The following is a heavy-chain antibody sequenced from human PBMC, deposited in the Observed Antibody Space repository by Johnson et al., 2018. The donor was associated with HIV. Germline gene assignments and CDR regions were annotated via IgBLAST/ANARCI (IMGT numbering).Heavy chain of an antibody. V-gene: IGHV3-66*02. Sequence: VQLVESGGGLVQPGGSLRLSCAASGFTFSSNYMSWVRQAPGQGLEWVSVIFSVGSAYYADSVKGRFIIARDNSKNMLYLQMNSLRAEDTAVYYCARGRERGMFDIWGQGTMVTVSS. CDR1: GFTFSSNY. D-gene: IGHD5-24*01. CDR2: IFSVGSA. CDR3: ARGRERGMFDI. J-gene: IGHJ3*02.